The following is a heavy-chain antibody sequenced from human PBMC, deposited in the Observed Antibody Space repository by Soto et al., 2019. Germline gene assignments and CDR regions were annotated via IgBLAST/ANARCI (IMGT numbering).Heavy chain of an antibody. CDR1: GDSVSSDITS. CDR3: ARGNALDV. CDR2: TYYRSKWFH. D-gene: IGHD3-10*01. J-gene: IGHJ3*01. V-gene: IGHV6-1*01. Sequence: QGQLQQSDPGLVKPSQTLSLTCAISGDSVSSDITSWNWIRQSPSRGLEWLGRTYYRSKWFHDYAASVKSRIIINPDTSKNQFSLELNSMTPEDTAVYYCARGNALDVWGQGTVVTVSS.